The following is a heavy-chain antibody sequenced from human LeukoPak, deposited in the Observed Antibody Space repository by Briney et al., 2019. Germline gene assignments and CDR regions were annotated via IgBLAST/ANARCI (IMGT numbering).Heavy chain of an antibody. CDR3: AKFYDYGDYPYYYYYLDV. Sequence: GGSLRLSCAASGFTFNNYGMHWVRQAPGKGLEWVAFIRYNGNNQYYADSVKGRFTISRDPSKNTLYLEMNSLRPEDTATYYCAKFYDYGDYPYYYYYLDVWGKGTTVIISS. CDR2: IRYNGNNQ. CDR1: GFTFNNYG. D-gene: IGHD4-17*01. V-gene: IGHV3-30*02. J-gene: IGHJ6*03.